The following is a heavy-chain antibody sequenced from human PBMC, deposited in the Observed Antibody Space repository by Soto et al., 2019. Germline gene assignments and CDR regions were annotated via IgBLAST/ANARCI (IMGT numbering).Heavy chain of an antibody. CDR1: GFTFNTYA. CDR3: ARDPYSGSPSVLDY. CDR2: ISSSGSYI. V-gene: IGHV3-21*06. Sequence: GSLRLSCAASGFTFNTYAMNWVRQAPGKGLEWVSSISSSGSYIYYADSVRGRFTISRDNAENSLYLQMNSLRAEDTAVYYCARDPYSGSPSVLDYWGQGTLVTVSS. J-gene: IGHJ4*02. D-gene: IGHD6-13*01.